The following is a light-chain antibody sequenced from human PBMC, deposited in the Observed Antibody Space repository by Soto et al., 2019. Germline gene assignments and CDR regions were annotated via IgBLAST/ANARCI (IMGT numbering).Light chain of an antibody. CDR2: AAS. V-gene: IGKV1-39*01. CDR3: QQSYSTPLT. J-gene: IGKJ4*01. CDR1: QSISSY. Sequence: DIEMTQSPSSLSEFVGDRVTITCRASQSISSYLNWYQQKPGKAPKLLIYAASSLQSGVPSRFSGSGSGTEFTLTISSLQPEDFATYYCQQSYSTPLTFGGGTKVEIK.